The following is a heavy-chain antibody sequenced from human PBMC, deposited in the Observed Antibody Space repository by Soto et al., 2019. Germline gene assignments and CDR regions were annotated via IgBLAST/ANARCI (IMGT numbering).Heavy chain of an antibody. V-gene: IGHV1-69*13. Sequence: GASVKVSCKASGGTFSSYAISWVRQAPGQGLEWMGGIIPIFGTANYAQKFQGRVTITADESTSTAYMELSSLRSEVTAVYYCARGDRHGPGGHFDYWGQGTLVTVSS. CDR3: ARGDRHGPGGHFDY. CDR1: GGTFSSYA. CDR2: IIPIFGTA. J-gene: IGHJ4*02.